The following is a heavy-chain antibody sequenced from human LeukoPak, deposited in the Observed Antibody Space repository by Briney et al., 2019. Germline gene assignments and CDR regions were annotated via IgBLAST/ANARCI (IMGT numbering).Heavy chain of an antibody. CDR3: ANLPIPRYSSGWYYGDSGAFDI. V-gene: IGHV3-30*18. Sequence: GGSLRLSCAASGFTFSNFGMHWVRQAPGKGLEGVAVISFHGNDQYYVDSVKGRFTISRDNSKKTLCLQMNSLRAEDTAVYYCANLPIPRYSSGWYYGDSGAFDIWGEGTMVTVSS. CDR1: GFTFSNFG. J-gene: IGHJ3*02. D-gene: IGHD6-19*01. CDR2: ISFHGNDQ.